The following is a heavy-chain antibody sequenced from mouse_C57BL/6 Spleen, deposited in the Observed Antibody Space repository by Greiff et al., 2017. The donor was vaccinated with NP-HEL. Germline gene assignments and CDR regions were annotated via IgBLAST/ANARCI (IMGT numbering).Heavy chain of an antibody. CDR3: ATYYSNSYYLDY. CDR1: GYTFTSYW. J-gene: IGHJ2*01. CDR2: IDPSDSYT. D-gene: IGHD2-5*01. Sequence: QVQLQQPGAELVMPGASVKLSCKASGYTFTSYWMHWVKQRPGQGLEWIGEIDPSDSYTNYNQKFKGKSTLTVDKSSSTAYMQLSSLTSEDSAVYYCATYYSNSYYLDYWGQGTTLTVSS. V-gene: IGHV1-69*01.